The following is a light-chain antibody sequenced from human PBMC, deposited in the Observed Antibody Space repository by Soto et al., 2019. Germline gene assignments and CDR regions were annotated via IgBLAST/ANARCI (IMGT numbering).Light chain of an antibody. V-gene: IGKV3-15*01. Sequence: IVLRQSPATLSLSPGERATLSCRASQSVSHYLAWYQPPPRQAASLLIYCASTRATGIPARFSGSGSGTDFTLTISSLKSEVFAVYYCQQYNNWPTFGQGTRLEIK. CDR3: QQYNNWPT. CDR2: CAS. J-gene: IGKJ5*01. CDR1: QSVSHY.